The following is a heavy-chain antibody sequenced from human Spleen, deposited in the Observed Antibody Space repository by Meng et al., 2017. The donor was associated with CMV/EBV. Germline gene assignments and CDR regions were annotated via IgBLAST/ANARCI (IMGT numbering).Heavy chain of an antibody. CDR3: VKVVPAAISGVNAFDI. Sequence: GGSLRLSCAASGFTFSDSYMSWIRQAPGKGLEWFSYITRSGTSIYYADSVRGRFTISRDNGRNSLYLQMNSLRAEDTAVYYCVKVVPAAISGVNAFDIWGQGTMVTVSS. D-gene: IGHD2-2*02. J-gene: IGHJ3*02. CDR1: GFTFSDSY. V-gene: IGHV3-11*01. CDR2: ITRSGTSI.